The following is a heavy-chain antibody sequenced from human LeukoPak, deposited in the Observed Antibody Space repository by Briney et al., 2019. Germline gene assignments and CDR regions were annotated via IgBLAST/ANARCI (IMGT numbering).Heavy chain of an antibody. Sequence: SGGSLRLSCVASGFFFSNYDMNWVRQAPGKGLEWVSGLSSSGGSTFYADSVKGRFTISRDNSKNTVYLQMNSLRGEDTAIYYRARGVTVTTDFWGQGTLVTVSS. CDR3: ARGVTVTTDF. J-gene: IGHJ4*02. CDR2: LSSSGGST. CDR1: GFFFSNYD. V-gene: IGHV3-23*01. D-gene: IGHD4-17*01.